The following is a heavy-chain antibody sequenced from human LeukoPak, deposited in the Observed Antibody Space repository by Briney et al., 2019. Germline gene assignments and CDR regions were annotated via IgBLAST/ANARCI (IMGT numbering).Heavy chain of an antibody. CDR1: GFIFSTHG. D-gene: IGHD4-17*01. V-gene: IGHV3-7*01. Sequence: PGGSLRLSCTASGFIFSTHGMHWVRQAPGKGLEWVANIKQDGSEKYYVDSVKGRFTISRDNAKNSLYLQMNSLRAENTAVYYCARMDVTTPSFYYYYYYMDVWGKGTTVTISS. CDR3: ARMDVTTPSFYYYYYYMDV. J-gene: IGHJ6*03. CDR2: IKQDGSEK.